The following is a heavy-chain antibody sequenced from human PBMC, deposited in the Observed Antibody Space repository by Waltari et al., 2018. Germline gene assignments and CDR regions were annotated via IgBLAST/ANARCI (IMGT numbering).Heavy chain of an antibody. V-gene: IGHV4-34*01. CDR1: GGSFSGYY. CDR2: INHSGST. J-gene: IGHJ4*02. D-gene: IGHD1-1*01. Sequence: QVQLQQWGAGLLKPSETLSLTCAVYGGSFSGYYWSWIRQPPGKGLEWILEINHSGSTNYNPSLKSRVTISVDTSKNQFSLQLSSVTAADTAVYYCARPGELEHHYYFDYWGQGTLVTVSS. CDR3: ARPGELEHHYYFDY.